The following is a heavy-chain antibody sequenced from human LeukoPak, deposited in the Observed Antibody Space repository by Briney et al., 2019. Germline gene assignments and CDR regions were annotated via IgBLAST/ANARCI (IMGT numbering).Heavy chain of an antibody. Sequence: PGGSLRLSCAASGFAFNTYSMNWVRQAPGKGLQWVSSITTSSTTKYYADSVKGRFTIFRDNAKNSLYLQMDSLRDEDTAVYYCVRDAAYSALNMWGQGTMVTVSS. CDR1: GFAFNTYS. V-gene: IGHV3-48*02. CDR2: ITTSSTTK. CDR3: VRDAAYSALNM. D-gene: IGHD4-11*01. J-gene: IGHJ3*02.